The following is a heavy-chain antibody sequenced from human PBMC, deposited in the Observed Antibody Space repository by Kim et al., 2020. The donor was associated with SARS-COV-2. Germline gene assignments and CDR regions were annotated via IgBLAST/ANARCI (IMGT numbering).Heavy chain of an antibody. J-gene: IGHJ4*01. CDR1: GGSISSNRYS. D-gene: IGHD3-16*01. CDR2: IYYSGNT. CDR3: ARLPHIMITFGGVPD. Sequence: SETLSLTCTVSGGSISSNRYSWGWIRQPPGKGLEWIGSIYYSGNTYYNPSLKSRVTISVDTSKNQFSLKLSSVTAADTAVYYCARLPHIMITFGGVPDWGHGTLVTVSS. V-gene: IGHV4-39*01.